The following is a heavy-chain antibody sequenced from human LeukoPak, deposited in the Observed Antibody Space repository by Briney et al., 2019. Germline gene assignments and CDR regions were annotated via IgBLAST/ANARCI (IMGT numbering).Heavy chain of an antibody. V-gene: IGHV4-38-2*02. CDR2: IYHSGST. CDR3: ASITTHCSGGSCYPGFDY. J-gene: IGHJ4*02. CDR1: GYSISSGYY. D-gene: IGHD2-15*01. Sequence: SETLSLTRTVSGYSISSGYYWGWIRQPPGKGLEWIGSIYHSGSTYYNPSLKSRVTISVDTSKNQFSLKLSSVTAADTAVYYCASITTHCSGGSCYPGFDYWGQGTLVTVSS.